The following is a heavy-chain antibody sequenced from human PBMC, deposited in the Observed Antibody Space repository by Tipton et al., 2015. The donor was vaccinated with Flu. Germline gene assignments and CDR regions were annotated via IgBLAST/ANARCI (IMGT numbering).Heavy chain of an antibody. CDR2: INPSGGST. V-gene: IGHV1-46*01. CDR1: GYTFTSYY. CDR3: ARDSFLGDMITFGGGGSINWYFDL. Sequence: QMQLVQSGAEVKKPGASVKVSCKASGYTFTSYYMHWVRQAPGQGLEWMGIINPSGGSTSYAQKLQGRVTMTRDTSTSTVYMELSSLRSEDTAGYYCARDSFLGDMITFGGGGSINWYFDLWGRGTLVTVSS. J-gene: IGHJ2*01. D-gene: IGHD3-16*01.